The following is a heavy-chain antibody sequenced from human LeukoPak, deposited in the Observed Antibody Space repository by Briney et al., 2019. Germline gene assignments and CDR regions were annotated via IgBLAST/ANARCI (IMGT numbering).Heavy chain of an antibody. Sequence: SRPTLVNPTQTLTLTCTFSGFSLSTSGMCVSWIRQPPGKALEWLARIDWDDDKYYSTSLKTRLTISKDTSKNQVVLTMTNMDPVDTATYYCARSRATYYYDSSGYFSVVGRNYYYYYMDVWGKGTTVTISS. J-gene: IGHJ6*03. CDR3: ARSRATYYYDSSGYFSVVGRNYYYYYMDV. CDR2: IDWDDDK. CDR1: GFSLSTSGMC. D-gene: IGHD3-22*01. V-gene: IGHV2-70*11.